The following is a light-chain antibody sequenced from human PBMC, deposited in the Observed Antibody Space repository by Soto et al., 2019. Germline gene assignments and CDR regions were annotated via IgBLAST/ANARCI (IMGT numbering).Light chain of an antibody. CDR3: QHYNNWPFT. Sequence: EIVLTQSPATLSLSPGDRATLSCRASQSVSSNLAWYQQKPGQAPSLLIYGASARATGIPARFSGSGSGTEFTLTISNLQSEDFAVYYCQHYNNWPFTFGQGTKVDIK. J-gene: IGKJ2*01. CDR2: GAS. CDR1: QSVSSN. V-gene: IGKV3-15*01.